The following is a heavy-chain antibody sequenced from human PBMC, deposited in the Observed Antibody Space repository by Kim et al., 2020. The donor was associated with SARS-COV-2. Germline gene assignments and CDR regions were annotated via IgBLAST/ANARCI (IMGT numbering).Heavy chain of an antibody. Sequence: ASVKVSCKASGYTFTSYYMHWVRQAPGQGLEWMGIINPSGGSTSYAQKFQGRVTMTRDTSTSTVYMELSSLRSEDTAVYYCARDPRGELRPLLYFDYWGQGTIVTVSS. J-gene: IGHJ4*02. D-gene: IGHD1-7*01. CDR3: ARDPRGELRPLLYFDY. CDR1: GYTFTSYY. V-gene: IGHV1-46*01. CDR2: INPSGGST.